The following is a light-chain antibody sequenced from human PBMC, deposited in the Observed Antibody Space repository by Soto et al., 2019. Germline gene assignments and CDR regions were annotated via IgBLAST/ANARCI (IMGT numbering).Light chain of an antibody. CDR3: QQRATWPWT. CDR2: DTS. J-gene: IGKJ1*01. CDR1: QSIAIY. V-gene: IGKV3-11*01. Sequence: IVLTQSPATLSFSPGEEATLSCRASQSIAIYLAWYQQKSGQSPRLLIYDTSNRAPGIPDRFSGSASGTALPLTISSLEPEDFAVYYCQQRATWPWTFGQGTAVEIK.